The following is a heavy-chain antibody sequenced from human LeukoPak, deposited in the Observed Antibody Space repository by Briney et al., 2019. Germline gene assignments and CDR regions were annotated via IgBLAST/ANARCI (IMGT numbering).Heavy chain of an antibody. Sequence: SEILSLTCTVSGGSISSYYWSWIRQPPGKGLEWIGYIYYSGTTNYNPSLKSRVTISVDTSKNQFSLKLSSVTAADTAVYYCARHSVTGYSSSWYWFDPWGQGTLVTVSS. V-gene: IGHV4-59*08. D-gene: IGHD6-13*01. J-gene: IGHJ5*02. CDR3: ARHSVTGYSSSWYWFDP. CDR2: IYYSGTT. CDR1: GGSISSYY.